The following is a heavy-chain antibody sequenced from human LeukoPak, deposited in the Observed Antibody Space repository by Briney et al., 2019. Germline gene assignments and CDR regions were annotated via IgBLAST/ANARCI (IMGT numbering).Heavy chain of an antibody. D-gene: IGHD3-10*01. CDR3: ARVRGPSPYYYYYCMDV. Sequence: ASVKVSCKASGYTFTSYDINWVRQATGQGLEWMGWMNPNSGNTGYAQKFQGRVTITRNTSISTAYMELSSLRSEDTAVYYCARVRGPSPYYYYYCMDVWGKGTTVTVSS. CDR2: MNPNSGNT. J-gene: IGHJ6*03. V-gene: IGHV1-8*03. CDR1: GYTFTSYD.